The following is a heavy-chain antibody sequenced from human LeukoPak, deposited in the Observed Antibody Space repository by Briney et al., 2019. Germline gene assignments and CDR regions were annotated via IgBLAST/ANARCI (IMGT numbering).Heavy chain of an antibody. D-gene: IGHD3-10*01. V-gene: IGHV5-10-1*01. CDR1: GYSFTSYW. CDR2: IDPSDSYT. Sequence: SGESLKISCKGSGYSFTSYWISWVRQMPGKGLEWMGRIDPSDSYTNYSPSFQGHVTISADKSISTAYLQWSSLKASDTAMYYCARLGELSGGLLDYYYGMDVWGQGTTVTVSS. J-gene: IGHJ6*02. CDR3: ARLGELSGGLLDYYYGMDV.